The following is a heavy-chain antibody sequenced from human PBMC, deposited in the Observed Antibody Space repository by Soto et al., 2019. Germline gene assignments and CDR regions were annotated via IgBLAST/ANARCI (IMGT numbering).Heavy chain of an antibody. Sequence: PSQTLSLTCAISGDSVSSKSATWNWIRQFPSRGLEWLGRTYYRSKWHNEYAVSVKSRITINPDTSKNQFSLQLNSVTPGDTAVYYCANMDDVWGQGTLVTVSS. J-gene: IGHJ4*02. D-gene: IGHD3-10*02. V-gene: IGHV6-1*01. CDR3: ANMDDV. CDR1: GDSVSSKSAT. CDR2: TYYRSKWHN.